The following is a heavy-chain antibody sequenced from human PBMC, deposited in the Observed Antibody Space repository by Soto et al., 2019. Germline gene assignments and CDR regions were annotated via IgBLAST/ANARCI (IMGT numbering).Heavy chain of an antibody. D-gene: IGHD1-26*01. V-gene: IGHV1-69*12. CDR2: IIPIFGTA. Sequence: QVQLVQSGAEVKKPGSSVKVSCKASGGTFSSYAISWVRQAPGQGLEWMGGIIPIFGTANYAQKFQGRGTITADESTGTAYMERSSLRSEDTAVYYCAREWELLHPLNWFDPWGQGTQVTVSS. CDR1: GGTFSSYA. CDR3: AREWELLHPLNWFDP. J-gene: IGHJ5*02.